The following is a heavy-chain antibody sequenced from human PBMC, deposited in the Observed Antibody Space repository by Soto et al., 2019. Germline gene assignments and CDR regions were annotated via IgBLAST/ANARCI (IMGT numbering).Heavy chain of an antibody. Sequence: EVQLVESGGGLVQPGGSLRLSCAASGFTFSSYWMSWVRQAPGKGLEWVANIKQDGSEQYYVDSVKGRFTISRDNAKNSLYLQMHSLRAEDTAVYYCARASTMVRGVVNWFDPWGQGTLVTVSS. D-gene: IGHD3-10*01. CDR1: GFTFSSYW. J-gene: IGHJ5*02. V-gene: IGHV3-7*01. CDR3: ARASTMVRGVVNWFDP. CDR2: IKQDGSEQ.